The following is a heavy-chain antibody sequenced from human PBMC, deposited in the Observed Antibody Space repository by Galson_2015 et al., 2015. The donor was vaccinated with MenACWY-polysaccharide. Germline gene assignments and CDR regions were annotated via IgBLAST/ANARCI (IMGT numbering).Heavy chain of an antibody. D-gene: IGHD5-18*01. CDR3: AREPNVAVVTRFDY. J-gene: IGHJ4*02. Sequence: SLRLSCAASGFTFNTYWMSWVRQAPGKGLEWVANIKHDGSEKYYVDSVKGRFTISRDNAKNSLYLQMNTLRVEDTGVYSCAREPNVAVVTRFDYWGQGTLVTVSS. CDR1: GFTFNTYW. V-gene: IGHV3-7*01. CDR2: IKHDGSEK.